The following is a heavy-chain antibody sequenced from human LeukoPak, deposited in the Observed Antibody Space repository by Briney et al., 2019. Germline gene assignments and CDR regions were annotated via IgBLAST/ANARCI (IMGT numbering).Heavy chain of an antibody. Sequence: PGGSLRLSCAASGFTFSSYGMSWVRQAPGKGLEWVSIISDSGGSTYYADSVKGRFTIPRDNSKNTLYLQMNSLRAEDTAVYYCAKPGYSSSWSRNFDYWGQGTLVTVSS. CDR1: GFTFSSYG. J-gene: IGHJ4*02. V-gene: IGHV3-23*01. CDR3: AKPGYSSSWSRNFDY. CDR2: ISDSGGST. D-gene: IGHD6-13*01.